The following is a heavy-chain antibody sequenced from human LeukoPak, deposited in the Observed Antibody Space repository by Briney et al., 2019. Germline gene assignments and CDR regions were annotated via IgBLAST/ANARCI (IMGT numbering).Heavy chain of an antibody. Sequence: PGGSLRLSCAASGFTFSNYDMHWVRQAPAKGLEWVSAFHTDGDTYYLDSVKGRFTISREDAKNSLYLQMNTLRAGDTAVYYCARGSGPGVTTIDSWGQGTLVIVSS. V-gene: IGHV3-13*01. CDR1: GFTFSNYD. D-gene: IGHD4-17*01. CDR2: FHTDGDT. CDR3: ARGSGPGVTTIDS. J-gene: IGHJ4*02.